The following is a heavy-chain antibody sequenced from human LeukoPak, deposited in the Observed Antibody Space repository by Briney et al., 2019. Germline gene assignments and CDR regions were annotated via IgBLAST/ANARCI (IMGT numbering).Heavy chain of an antibody. J-gene: IGHJ4*02. CDR1: GGSFSSYY. D-gene: IGHD3-10*01. CDR2: INHSGST. V-gene: IGHV4-34*01. Sequence: SETLSLTCAVYGGSFSSYYWSWIRQPPGKGLEWIGDINHSGSTNYNPSLKSRVTISLDTSKNQFSLKLSSVTAADTAVYYCALSGGSGSYYNFPLEYWGQGTLVTVSS. CDR3: ALSGGSGSYYNFPLEY.